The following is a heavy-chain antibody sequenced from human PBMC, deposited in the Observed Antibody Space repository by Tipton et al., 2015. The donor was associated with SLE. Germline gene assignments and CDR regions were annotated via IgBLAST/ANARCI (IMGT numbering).Heavy chain of an antibody. CDR3: ARDPGIGGGDYFDAFDI. D-gene: IGHD4-17*01. CDR1: GFTFSSYA. J-gene: IGHJ3*02. V-gene: IGHV3-23*01. Sequence: GSLRLSCAASGFTFSSYAMSWVRQAPGKGLEWVSAISGSGGSTYYADSVKGRFTISRDNSKNTLYLQMNSLRAEDTAVYYCARDPGIGGGDYFDAFDIWGQGTMVTVSS. CDR2: ISGSGGST.